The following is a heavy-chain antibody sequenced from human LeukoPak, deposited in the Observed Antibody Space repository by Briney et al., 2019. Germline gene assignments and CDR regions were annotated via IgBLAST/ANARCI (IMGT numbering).Heavy chain of an antibody. CDR1: GFTFSTFG. CDR2: IWNDGSKK. Sequence: GGSLRLSCAASGFTFSTFGMHWVRRAPGMGLEWVAVIWNDGSKKFYADSVKGRFTISRDNSKNTLYLQMNSLRAEDTAVYYCARDSLGGDYWGQGTLVTVSS. V-gene: IGHV3-33*01. D-gene: IGHD3-16*01. CDR3: ARDSLGGDY. J-gene: IGHJ4*02.